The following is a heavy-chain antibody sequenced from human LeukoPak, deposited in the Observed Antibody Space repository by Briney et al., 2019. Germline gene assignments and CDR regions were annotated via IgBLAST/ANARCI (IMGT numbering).Heavy chain of an antibody. J-gene: IGHJ4*02. Sequence: SQTLSLTCTVSGGSISSGDYYWSWIRQPPGKGLEWIGYIYYSGSTYYNPSLKSRVTISVDTSKNQFSLKLSSVTAADTAVYYCASAPYYDFWSGYLYYFDYWGQGTLVTVSS. V-gene: IGHV4-30-4*08. CDR2: IYYSGST. CDR1: GGSISSGDYY. D-gene: IGHD3-3*01. CDR3: ASAPYYDFWSGYLYYFDY.